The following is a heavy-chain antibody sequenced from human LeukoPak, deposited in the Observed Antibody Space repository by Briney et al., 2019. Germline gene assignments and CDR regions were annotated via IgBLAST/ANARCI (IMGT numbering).Heavy chain of an antibody. CDR1: GYTFTSYG. V-gene: IGHV1-18*01. CDR3: ARVSTFYDSSVYFDY. J-gene: IGHJ4*02. CDR2: ISAYNGNT. Sequence: ASVKVSCKASGYTFTSYGISWVRQAPGQGLEWMGWISAYNGNTNYAQKLQGRVTMTTDTSTSTAYMELRSLRSDDTAVYYCARVSTFYDSSVYFDYWGQGTLVTVSS. D-gene: IGHD3-22*01.